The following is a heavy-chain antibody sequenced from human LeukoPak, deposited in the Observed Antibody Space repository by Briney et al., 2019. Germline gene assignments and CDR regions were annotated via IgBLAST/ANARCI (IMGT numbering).Heavy chain of an antibody. CDR1: GGSFSGYY. CDR3: ARGRGVRGGNFDY. Sequence: SETLSLTCAVYGGSFSGYYWSWIRQPPGKGLEWIGEINHSGSTNHNPSLKSRVTISVDTSKNQFSLKLSSVTAADTAVYYCARGRGVRGGNFDYWGQGTLVTVSS. V-gene: IGHV4-34*01. CDR2: INHSGST. D-gene: IGHD3-10*01. J-gene: IGHJ4*02.